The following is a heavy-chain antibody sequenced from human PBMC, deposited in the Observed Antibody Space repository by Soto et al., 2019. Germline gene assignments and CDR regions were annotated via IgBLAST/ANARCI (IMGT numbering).Heavy chain of an antibody. CDR3: ARGQIYTGAYYYYYMDV. Sequence: SETLSLTCSVSGGSMNNYYWSWIRQPPGKEMEWIGYIYYSGSTNYNPSFRSRVTISVDTSKDQFSLQLSSVTAADTAVYYCARGQIYTGAYYYYYMDVRGKGTTVTVSS. J-gene: IGHJ6*03. CDR1: GGSMNNYY. V-gene: IGHV4-59*01. D-gene: IGHD1-26*01. CDR2: IYYSGST.